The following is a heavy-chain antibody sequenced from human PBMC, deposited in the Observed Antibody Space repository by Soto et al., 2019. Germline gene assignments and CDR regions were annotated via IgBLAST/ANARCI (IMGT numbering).Heavy chain of an antibody. CDR2: ISYDGSNK. D-gene: IGHD3-3*01. J-gene: IGHJ6*02. Sequence: HLVESGGGVVQPGRSLRLSCAASGFIFSHYAMHWVRQAPGKGLEWVVFISYDGSNKYYADSVKGRFTISRDNSKNTLYLQMNSLRAEDTAVYYCARDPKGKFLEWNYYGMDVWGQGTTVTVSS. CDR1: GFIFSHYA. CDR3: ARDPKGKFLEWNYYGMDV. V-gene: IGHV3-30-3*01.